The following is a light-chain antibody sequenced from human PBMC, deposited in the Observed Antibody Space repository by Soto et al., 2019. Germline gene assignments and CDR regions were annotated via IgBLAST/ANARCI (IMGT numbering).Light chain of an antibody. Sequence: DIPMTQSPSSLSASVGARVTITCQASQDIRNYLNWYQQKPGKAPKLLIYDASNLETGVPSRFSGSGSGTDFTFTISSLQPEDIATYYCQQYDNLPLSFGGGTKVEIK. CDR1: QDIRNY. CDR3: QQYDNLPLS. J-gene: IGKJ4*01. V-gene: IGKV1-33*01. CDR2: DAS.